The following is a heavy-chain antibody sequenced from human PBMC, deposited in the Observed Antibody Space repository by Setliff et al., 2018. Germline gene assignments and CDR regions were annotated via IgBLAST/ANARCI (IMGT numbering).Heavy chain of an antibody. CDR1: GGSISSYY. J-gene: IGHJ4*02. Sequence: KPSETLSLTCTVSGGSISSYYWSWIRQPAGKGLEWIGHIYTTGSTNYNPPLKSRVTLSVDTSKNQFSLKLTSVTAADTAIYYCARTPYYYDTAGYDFWGQGTLVTVSS. V-gene: IGHV4-4*07. CDR3: ARTPYYYDTAGYDF. CDR2: IYTTGST. D-gene: IGHD3-22*01.